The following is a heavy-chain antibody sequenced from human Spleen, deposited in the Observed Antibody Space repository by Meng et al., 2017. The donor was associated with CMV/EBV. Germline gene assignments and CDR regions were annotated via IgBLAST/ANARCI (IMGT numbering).Heavy chain of an antibody. Sequence: SETLSLTCTVSGGSISSSSYYWGWIRQPPGKGLEWIGYIYYSGSTNYNPSLKSRVTISVDTSKNQFSLKLSSVTAADTAVYYCAIAARPDYFDYWGQGTLVTVSS. J-gene: IGHJ4*02. CDR1: GGSISSSSYY. D-gene: IGHD6-6*01. V-gene: IGHV4-61*05. CDR2: IYYSGST. CDR3: AIAARPDYFDY.